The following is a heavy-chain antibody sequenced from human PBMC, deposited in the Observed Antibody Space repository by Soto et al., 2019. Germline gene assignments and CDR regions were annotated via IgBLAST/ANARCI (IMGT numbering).Heavy chain of an antibody. D-gene: IGHD3-16*02. V-gene: IGHV3-48*03. CDR3: AKGNSPVTVY. CDR2: ISSIGSTI. J-gene: IGHJ4*02. CDR1: GFTFSTSE. Sequence: GGSLRLSCAASGFTFSTSEVNWVRQAPGKGLECISYISSIGSTIYYAGSVKGRFTISRDNAKNSLYLQMSSLRAEDTAVYYCAKGNSPVTVYWGQGSLVTVSS.